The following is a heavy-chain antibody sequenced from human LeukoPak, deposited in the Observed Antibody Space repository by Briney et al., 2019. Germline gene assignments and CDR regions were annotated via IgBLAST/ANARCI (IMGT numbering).Heavy chain of an antibody. V-gene: IGHV3-74*01. D-gene: IGHD1-1*01. CDR3: TTERAGTSGYIVFDN. CDR1: GFXLRNYW. Sequence: PGGSLRLSCAASGFXLRNYWIHWVRQAPGKGLVWVSGITRDEITTYADSVKGRFTISRDNAKNMLYLQMNSLTAEGTAVYYCTTERAGTSGYIVFDNWGQGTLVTVSS. CDR2: ITRDEIT. J-gene: IGHJ4*02.